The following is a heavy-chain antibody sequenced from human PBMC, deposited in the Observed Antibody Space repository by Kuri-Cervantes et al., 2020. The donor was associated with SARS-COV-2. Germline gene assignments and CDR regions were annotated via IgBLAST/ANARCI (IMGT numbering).Heavy chain of an antibody. CDR1: GFTFSSSG. CDR3: AKDYDPYGMDV. Sequence: LSLTCAASGFTFSSSGMHWVRQAPGKGLEWVAVISYDGSNKYYADSVKGRFTISRDNSKNTLYLQMNSLRAEDTAVYYCAKDYDPYGMDVWGQGTTVTVSS. CDR2: ISYDGSNK. V-gene: IGHV3-30*18. D-gene: IGHD5-12*01. J-gene: IGHJ6*02.